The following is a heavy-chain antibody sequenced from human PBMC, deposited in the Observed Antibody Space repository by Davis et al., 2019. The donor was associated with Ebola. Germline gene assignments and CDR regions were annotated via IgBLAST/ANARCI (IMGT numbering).Heavy chain of an antibody. J-gene: IGHJ4*02. CDR2: IYYSGST. CDR1: GGSISSSY. V-gene: IGHV4-59*01. CDR3: ARVEYSSSSFDY. Sequence: MPSETLSLTCTVSGGSISSSYWSWIRQPPGKGLEWIGYIYYSGSTNYNPSLKSRVTISVDTSKNQFSLNLSSVTAADTAVYYCARVEYSSSSFDYWGQGTLVTVSS. D-gene: IGHD6-13*01.